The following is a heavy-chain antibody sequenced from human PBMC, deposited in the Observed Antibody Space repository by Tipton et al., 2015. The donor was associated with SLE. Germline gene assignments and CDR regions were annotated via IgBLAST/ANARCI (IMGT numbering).Heavy chain of an antibody. CDR3: ARFMISVGFDY. V-gene: IGHV4-31*03. Sequence: TLSLTCTVSGGSMNIGVLYWGWIRQHPGKGLEWIGYISYSGSTYYNPSLKSRITISVDTSQNQFSLKPSSVTVADTAVYYCARFMISVGFDYWGQGTLVTVSS. CDR1: GGSMNIGVLY. D-gene: IGHD3-16*01. J-gene: IGHJ4*02. CDR2: ISYSGST.